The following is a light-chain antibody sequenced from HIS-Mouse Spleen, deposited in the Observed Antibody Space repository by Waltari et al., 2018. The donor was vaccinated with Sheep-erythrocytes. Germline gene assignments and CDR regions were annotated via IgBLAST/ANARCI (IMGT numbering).Light chain of an antibody. CDR1: SSSVGGSTY. Sequence: QSALTQPRSVSGSPGQSVTIPCTGTSSSVGGSTYFPWYQQHPGKAPKTMIYDVSKRPSGVPDRFSGSKSGNTASLTISGLQAEDEADYYCCSYAGSYNHVFATGTKVTVL. CDR2: DVS. V-gene: IGLV2-11*01. J-gene: IGLJ1*01. CDR3: CSYAGSYNHV.